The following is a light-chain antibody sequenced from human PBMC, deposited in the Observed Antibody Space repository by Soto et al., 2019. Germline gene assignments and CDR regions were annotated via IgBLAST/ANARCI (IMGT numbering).Light chain of an antibody. CDR3: SSYTSSSTPVV. CDR1: SSDVGGYNY. Sequence: QSALTQPASVSGSPGQSITISCTGTSSDVGGYNYVSWYQQHPGKAPKLMIYDVSNRPSGVSNRFSGSKSGYTASLTISGLQAEDEADYYCSSYTSSSTPVVFGGGTQLTVL. CDR2: DVS. J-gene: IGLJ2*01. V-gene: IGLV2-14*01.